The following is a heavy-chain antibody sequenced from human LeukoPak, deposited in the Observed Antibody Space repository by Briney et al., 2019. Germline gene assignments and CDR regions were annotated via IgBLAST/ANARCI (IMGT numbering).Heavy chain of an antibody. CDR1: GGTFSSYA. CDR3: ARDWVHGEDY. V-gene: IGHV1-46*01. CDR2: INPSGGST. J-gene: IGHJ4*02. Sequence: ASVKVSCKASGGTFSSYAISWVRQAPGQGLEWMGIINPSGGSTSYAQKFQGRVTMTRDTSTSTVYMELSSLRSEDTAVYYCARDWVHGEDYWGQGTLVTVSS. D-gene: IGHD7-27*01.